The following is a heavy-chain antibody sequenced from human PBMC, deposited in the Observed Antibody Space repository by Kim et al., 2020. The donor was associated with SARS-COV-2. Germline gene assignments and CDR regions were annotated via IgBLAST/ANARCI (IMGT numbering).Heavy chain of an antibody. V-gene: IGHV5-51*01. J-gene: IGHJ6*02. CDR2: FYPADSDT. CDR3: ARGSRRVAPRRTNNFYYYGLDV. Sequence: GESLKISCRGSGYTFNTYWIGSVRQMPGKGLEWMAIFYPADSDTKYSPSFQGQVTVSADKSISTAYLQWSSLKASDSAIYYCARGSRRVAPRRTNNFYYYGLDVWGQGTTVTVSS. D-gene: IGHD6-6*01. CDR1: GYTFNTYW.